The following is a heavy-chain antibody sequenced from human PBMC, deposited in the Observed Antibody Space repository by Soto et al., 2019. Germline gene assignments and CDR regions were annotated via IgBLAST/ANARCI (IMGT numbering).Heavy chain of an antibody. CDR3: ARDLDCGGDCYSFDY. J-gene: IGHJ4*02. CDR1: GYTFTGYY. CDR2: INPNSGGT. D-gene: IGHD2-21*02. Sequence: QVQLVQSGAEVKKPGASVKVSCKASGYTFTGYYMHWVRQAPGQGLEWMGWINPNSGGTNYAQKFKGRVTMTRDTSISTAYMELSRLRSDDTAVYYCARDLDCGGDCYSFDYWGQGTLVTVSS. V-gene: IGHV1-2*02.